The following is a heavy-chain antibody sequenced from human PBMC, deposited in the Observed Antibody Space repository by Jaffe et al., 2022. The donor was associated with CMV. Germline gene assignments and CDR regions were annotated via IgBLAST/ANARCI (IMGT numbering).Heavy chain of an antibody. V-gene: IGHV1-46*01. J-gene: IGHJ4*02. CDR2: INPSGGST. CDR3: ARDPSGGWFGAAGSGFDY. D-gene: IGHD3-10*01. Sequence: QVQLVQSGAEVKKPGASVKVSCKASGYTFTSYYMHWVRQAPGQGLEWMGIINPSGGSTSYAQKFQGRVTMTRDTSTSTVYMELSSLRSEDTAVYYCARDPSGGWFGAAGSGFDYWGQGTLVTVSS. CDR1: GYTFTSYY.